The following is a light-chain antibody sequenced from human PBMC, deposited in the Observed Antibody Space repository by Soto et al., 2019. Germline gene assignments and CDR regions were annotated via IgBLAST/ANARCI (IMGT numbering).Light chain of an antibody. CDR1: QSVSSSY. V-gene: IGKV3-20*01. CDR2: GAS. CDR3: QQYGSSPRT. Sequence: EIVLTQSPGTLSLSPGERATLSCRASQSVSSSYLAWYQQKPGQAPRLLIYGASSRATVIPDRFSGSGSGTDFTLTISRLEPEDFAVYYCQQYGSSPRTFCQGTKVEIK. J-gene: IGKJ1*01.